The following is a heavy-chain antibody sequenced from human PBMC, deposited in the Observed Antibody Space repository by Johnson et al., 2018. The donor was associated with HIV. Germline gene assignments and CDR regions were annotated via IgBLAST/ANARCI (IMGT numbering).Heavy chain of an antibody. CDR3: ARELKDGDYSRGAFDL. CDR1: GFTFSNYP. J-gene: IGHJ3*01. CDR2: ISSDGTTK. V-gene: IGHV3-30*04. D-gene: IGHD4-23*01. Sequence: QVHLVESGGGVVQPGRSLRLSCAASGFTFSNYPMHWVRQAPGKGLEWVAIISSDGTTKYYADSVKGRFTISRDNSKTSLSLQMNSLRTEDTAVYYCARELKDGDYSRGAFDLWGQGTMVTVTS.